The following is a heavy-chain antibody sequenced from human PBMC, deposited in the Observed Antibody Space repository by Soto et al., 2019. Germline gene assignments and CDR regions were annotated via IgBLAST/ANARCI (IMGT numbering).Heavy chain of an antibody. Sequence: ASVKVSCKASGYPFPSYYLHWVRQAPGQGPEWVGWINPDSGSTHYAKKFEGRVSLTRDTSTATAYMELTRLTSDDTAIYYCARGSKDSYPGSRIFDFWGRGTLVTAS. CDR2: INPDSGST. V-gene: IGHV1-2*02. J-gene: IGHJ4*02. D-gene: IGHD3-10*01. CDR1: GYPFPSYY. CDR3: ARGSKDSYPGSRIFDF.